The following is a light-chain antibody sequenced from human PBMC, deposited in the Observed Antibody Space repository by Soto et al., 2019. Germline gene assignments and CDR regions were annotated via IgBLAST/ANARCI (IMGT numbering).Light chain of an antibody. V-gene: IGLV1-40*01. CDR2: GNG. Sequence: QPVLTQPPSVSGAPGQRVTISCTGSRSNIGAHYDVHWYQQLPGTAPKLLIYGNGNRPSGVPDRFSGSKSGTSASLAITGLQAEDEADYYCQSYDSSLSGSVFGGGTKVTVL. CDR1: RSNIGAHYD. J-gene: IGLJ3*02. CDR3: QSYDSSLSGSV.